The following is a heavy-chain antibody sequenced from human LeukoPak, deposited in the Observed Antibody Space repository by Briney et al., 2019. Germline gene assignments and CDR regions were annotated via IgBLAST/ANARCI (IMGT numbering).Heavy chain of an antibody. Sequence: GGSLRLSCAASGLTVSSNYMSWVRQAPGKGLEWVSVIYSGGSTYYADSVKGRFTISRDNSKNTLYLQMNSLRAEDTAVYYCAIAVAGTETFDYWGQGTLVTVSS. J-gene: IGHJ4*02. D-gene: IGHD6-19*01. CDR3: AIAVAGTETFDY. CDR2: IYSGGST. V-gene: IGHV3-53*01. CDR1: GLTVSSNY.